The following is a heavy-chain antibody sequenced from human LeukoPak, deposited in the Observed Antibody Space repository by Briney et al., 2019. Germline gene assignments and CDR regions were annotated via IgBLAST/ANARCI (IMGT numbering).Heavy chain of an antibody. J-gene: IGHJ4*02. Sequence: ASVKVSCKTSGYTFTSYGVSWVRQAPGQRLEWKGWISTYNYNTNYAQKFRGRVTLTKDTSTSTVYMELRSLRSDDTAIYYCARQVDTTMALPDYWGQGTLVTVSS. CDR2: ISTYNYNT. D-gene: IGHD5-18*01. V-gene: IGHV1-18*01. CDR3: ARQVDTTMALPDY. CDR1: GYTFTSYG.